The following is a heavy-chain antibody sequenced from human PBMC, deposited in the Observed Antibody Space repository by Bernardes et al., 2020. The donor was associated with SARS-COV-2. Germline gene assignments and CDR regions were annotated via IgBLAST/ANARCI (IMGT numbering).Heavy chain of an antibody. Sequence: GSLRLSCAASGFTFDDYAMHWVRQAPGKGLEWVSLISGDGGSTYYADSVKGRFTISRDNSKNSLYLQMNSLRTEDTALYYCANGGPIGFDYWGQGTLVTVSS. CDR1: GFTFDDYA. D-gene: IGHD3-16*01. CDR3: ANGGPIGFDY. CDR2: ISGDGGST. J-gene: IGHJ4*02. V-gene: IGHV3-43*02.